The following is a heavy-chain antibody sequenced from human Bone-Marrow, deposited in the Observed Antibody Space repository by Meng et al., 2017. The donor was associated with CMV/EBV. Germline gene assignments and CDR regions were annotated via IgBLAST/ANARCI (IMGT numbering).Heavy chain of an antibody. J-gene: IGHJ6*02. Sequence: SLKISCAASGFTFDDYAMHWVRQAPGKGLEWVSGISWNSGSIGYADSVKGRFTISRDNAKNSLYLQMNSLRAEDTAVYYCARDGGYGSGSYHYYYYGMDVWGQGTTVTVSS. CDR1: GFTFDDYA. V-gene: IGHV3-9*01. CDR2: ISWNSGSI. CDR3: ARDGGYGSGSYHYYYYGMDV. D-gene: IGHD3-10*01.